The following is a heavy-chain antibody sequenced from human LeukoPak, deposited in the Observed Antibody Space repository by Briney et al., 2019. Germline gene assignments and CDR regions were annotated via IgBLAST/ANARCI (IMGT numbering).Heavy chain of an antibody. D-gene: IGHD3/OR15-3a*01. Sequence: ASVKVSCKASGYTFTSYDINWVRQATGQGLEWMGWMNPNSGNTGYAQKLQGRVTITRNTSISTAYMELSSMRSEDTAVYYCARGRSIWTGYYLGYWGQGTLVTVSS. CDR2: MNPNSGNT. V-gene: IGHV1-8*03. CDR1: GYTFTSYD. CDR3: ARGRSIWTGYYLGY. J-gene: IGHJ4*02.